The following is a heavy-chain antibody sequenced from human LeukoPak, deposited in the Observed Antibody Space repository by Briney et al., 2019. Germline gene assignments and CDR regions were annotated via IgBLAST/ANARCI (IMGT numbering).Heavy chain of an antibody. CDR2: INHSGST. D-gene: IGHD6-13*01. V-gene: IGHV4-34*01. CDR3: ARGRPRYSSSWYGQGTRNWFDP. Sequence: KSSETLSLTCAVYGGSFSGYYWSWIRQPPGKGLEWIGEINHSGSTNYNPSLKSRVTISVDTSKNQFSLKLSSVTAADTAVYYCARGRPRYSSSWYGQGTRNWFDPWGQGTLVTVSS. CDR1: GGSFSGYY. J-gene: IGHJ5*02.